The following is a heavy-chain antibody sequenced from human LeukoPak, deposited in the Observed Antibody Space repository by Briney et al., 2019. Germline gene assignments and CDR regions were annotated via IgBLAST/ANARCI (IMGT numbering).Heavy chain of an antibody. Sequence: GRSPRLSCAASGFIFSSYGMHWVRQAPGKGLEWVALISSEGRKKLYADSVKGRLTISRDTSKNTLYLEMSSLRPEDTAVYYCARDFNWAIDYWGQGTLVTVSS. CDR1: GFIFSSYG. J-gene: IGHJ4*02. CDR2: ISSEGRKK. CDR3: ARDFNWAIDY. D-gene: IGHD7-27*01. V-gene: IGHV3-30*03.